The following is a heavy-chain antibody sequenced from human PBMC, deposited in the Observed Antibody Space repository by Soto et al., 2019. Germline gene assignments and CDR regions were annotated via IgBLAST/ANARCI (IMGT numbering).Heavy chain of an antibody. V-gene: IGHV4-4*07. D-gene: IGHD3-22*01. CDR3: ARGYDSSGYYGKFDY. Sequence: SETLSLTCTVSGGSISSYYWSWIRQPAGKGLEWIGRIYTSGSTNYNPSLKSRVTMSVDTSKNQFSLKLSSVTAADTAVYYCARGYDSSGYYGKFDYWGQGTLVTSPQ. J-gene: IGHJ4*02. CDR2: IYTSGST. CDR1: GGSISSYY.